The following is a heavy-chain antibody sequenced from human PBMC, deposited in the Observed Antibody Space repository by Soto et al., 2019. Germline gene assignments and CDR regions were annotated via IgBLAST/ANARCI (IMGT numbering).Heavy chain of an antibody. Sequence: QLQLQESGPGLVKPSETLSLTCTVSGDSGSSSPYYWGWIRQPPGKGLEWIGSIYNSGSNFHNPSLKSRVPISLDMSKNQVSLNVTSVTAADAAVYYCARHRDSIEGLDVWGQGTTVTVSS. J-gene: IGHJ6*02. V-gene: IGHV4-39*01. CDR2: IYNSGSN. D-gene: IGHD2-21*01. CDR1: GDSGSSSPYY. CDR3: ARHRDSIEGLDV.